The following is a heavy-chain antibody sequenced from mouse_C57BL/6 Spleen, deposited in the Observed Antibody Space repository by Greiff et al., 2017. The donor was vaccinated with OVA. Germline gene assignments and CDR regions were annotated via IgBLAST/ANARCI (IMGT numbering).Heavy chain of an antibody. J-gene: IGHJ3*01. CDR1: GYTFTSYW. Sequence: QVQLQQPGAELVMPGASVKLSCKASGYTFTSYWMHWVKQRPGQGLEWIGEIDPSDSYTNYNQKFKGKSTLTVDKSSSTAYMQLSSLTSEDSAVYYCARRYYANGGFAYWGQGTLVTVSA. CDR3: ARRYYANGGFAY. CDR2: IDPSDSYT. D-gene: IGHD2-1*01. V-gene: IGHV1-69*01.